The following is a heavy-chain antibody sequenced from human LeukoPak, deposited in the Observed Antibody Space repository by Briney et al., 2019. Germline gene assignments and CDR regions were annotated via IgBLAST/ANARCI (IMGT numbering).Heavy chain of an antibody. D-gene: IGHD6-13*01. CDR1: GFTFSGSA. J-gene: IGHJ6*02. Sequence: GGSLRLSCATSGFTFSGSAIHWVRQASGKGLEWVGRIRSKANSYATTDAASVKGRFTISRDDSKNTAYLQMNSLRVEDTAVYLCANDAAQQQLSNLFYGMDVWGQGTTVTVSS. CDR3: ANDAAQQQLSNLFYGMDV. CDR2: IRSKANSYAT. V-gene: IGHV3-73*01.